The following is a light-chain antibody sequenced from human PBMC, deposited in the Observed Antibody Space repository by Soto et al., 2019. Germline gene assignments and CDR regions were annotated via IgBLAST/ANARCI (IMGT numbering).Light chain of an antibody. CDR1: QTIATY. J-gene: IGKJ1*01. Sequence: IEMTQSPASLSASVGDRVTITCRASQTIATYLNWFQHKSGRAPKLLIYTSSSVNSGVSSRFRGSGSGTDFTLTINDVQPEDSATYYCQHYNTYPWTFGQGTKVDIK. CDR3: QHYNTYPWT. V-gene: IGKV1-39*01. CDR2: TSS.